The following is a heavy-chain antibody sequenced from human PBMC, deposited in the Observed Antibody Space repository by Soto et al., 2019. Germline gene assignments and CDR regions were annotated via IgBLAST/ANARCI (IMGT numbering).Heavy chain of an antibody. CDR1: GGSISSSSYY. D-gene: IGHD6-6*01. J-gene: IGHJ6*02. CDR3: ARPIRKQLAPMDV. Sequence: QLQLQESGPGLVKPSETLSLTCTVSGGSISSSSYYWGWIRQPPGKGLEWIGSIYYSGSTYYNPSLKSRVTISVDTSKNQFSLKLSSVTAADTAVYYCARPIRKQLAPMDVWGQGTTVTVSS. V-gene: IGHV4-39*01. CDR2: IYYSGST.